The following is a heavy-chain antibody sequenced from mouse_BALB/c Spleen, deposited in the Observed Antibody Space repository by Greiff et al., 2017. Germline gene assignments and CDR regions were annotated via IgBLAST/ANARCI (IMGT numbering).Heavy chain of an antibody. D-gene: IGHD2-2*01. CDR3: ARCGYRAWFAY. CDR1: GYAFSSYW. V-gene: IGHV1-80*01. Sequence: VKLMESGAELVRPGSSVKISCKASGYAFSSYWMNWVKQRPGQGLEWIGQIYPGDGDTNYNGKFKGKATLTADKSSSTAYMQLSSLTSEDSAVYYCARCGYRAWFAYWGQGTLVTVSA. CDR2: IYPGDGDT. J-gene: IGHJ3*01.